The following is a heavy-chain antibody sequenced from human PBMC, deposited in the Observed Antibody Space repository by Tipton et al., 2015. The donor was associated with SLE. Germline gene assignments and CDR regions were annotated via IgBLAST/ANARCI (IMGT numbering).Heavy chain of an antibody. V-gene: IGHV4-39*07. CDR2: LYFGGGT. J-gene: IGHJ6*02. D-gene: IGHD2-21*01. Sequence: PGLVKPSETLSLTCAVSGVSVSSGSFYWGWIRQPPGKGLEWIGNLYFGGGTNYNPSLKSRVTISVDTAKNQFSLKLTSVTAADTAVYYCARGLLTWRGAIVGVDVWGQGTTVNVSS. CDR3: ARGLLTWRGAIVGVDV. CDR1: GVSVSSGSFY.